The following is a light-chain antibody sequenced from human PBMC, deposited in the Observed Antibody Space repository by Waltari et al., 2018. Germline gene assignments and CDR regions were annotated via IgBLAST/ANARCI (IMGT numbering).Light chain of an antibody. CDR3: QKYERLPAT. Sequence: VLTQSPGTLSLSPGERATLSCRASQSVGRSLTWYQQKPGQAPGLLIYGTSTRATGIPDRFSGSGSGTDFSLTISRLEPEDFAVYYCQKYERLPATFGQGTKVEIK. V-gene: IGKV3-20*01. J-gene: IGKJ1*01. CDR2: GTS. CDR1: QSVGRS.